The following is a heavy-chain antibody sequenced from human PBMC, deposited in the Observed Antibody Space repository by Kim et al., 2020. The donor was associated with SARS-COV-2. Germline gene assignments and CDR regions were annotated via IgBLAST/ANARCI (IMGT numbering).Heavy chain of an antibody. V-gene: IGHV3-30*04. CDR3: ARDLQGYCSSTSCYIDAFDI. CDR2: ISYDGSNK. J-gene: IGHJ3*02. Sequence: GGSLRLSCAASGFTFSSYAMHWVRQAPGKGLEWVAVISYDGSNKYYVDSVKGRFTISRDNSKNTLYLQMNSLRAEDTAVYYCARDLQGYCSSTSCYIDAFDIWGQGTMVTVSS. CDR1: GFTFSSYA. D-gene: IGHD2-2*01.